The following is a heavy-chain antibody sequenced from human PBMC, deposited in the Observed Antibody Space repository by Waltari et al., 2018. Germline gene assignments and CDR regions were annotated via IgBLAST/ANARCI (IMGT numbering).Heavy chain of an antibody. V-gene: IGHV1-2*02. J-gene: IGHJ3*02. D-gene: IGHD3-10*01. CDR3: ARDRLWFGELPDAFDI. CDR1: GYTFTGYY. Sequence: QVQLVQSGAEVKKPGASVKVSCKASGYTFTGYYMHWVRQAPGQGLEWMGWINPNSGGTNYAQKFQGRVTMTRDTSISTAYMELSRLRSDDTAVYYCARDRLWFGELPDAFDIWGQGTMVTVSS. CDR2: INPNSGGT.